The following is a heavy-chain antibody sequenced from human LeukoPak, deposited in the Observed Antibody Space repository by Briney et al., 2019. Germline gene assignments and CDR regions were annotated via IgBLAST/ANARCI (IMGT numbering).Heavy chain of an antibody. CDR3: AREGAGIPEQKWFDP. D-gene: IGHD1-1*01. V-gene: IGHV4-39*07. CDR1: GGSISSSSYY. J-gene: IGHJ5*02. CDR2: IYHSGST. Sequence: SETLSLTCTVSGGSISSSSYYWGWIRQPPGKGLEWIGSIYHSGSTYYNPSLKSRVTISVDTSKNQFSLKLSSVTAADTAVYYCAREGAGIPEQKWFDPWGQGTLVTVSS.